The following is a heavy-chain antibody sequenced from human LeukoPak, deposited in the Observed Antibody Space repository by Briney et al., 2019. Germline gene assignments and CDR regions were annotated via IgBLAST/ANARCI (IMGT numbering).Heavy chain of an antibody. Sequence: GGSLRLSCAASGYTFSSYGMHWVRQAPGKGLEWVAFIRYDGSNKYYADSVKGRFTISRDNSKNTLYLQMNSLRAEDTAVYYCAKDEGATVTTTPFDYWGQGTLVTVSS. CDR2: IRYDGSNK. CDR3: AKDEGATVTTTPFDY. V-gene: IGHV3-30*02. D-gene: IGHD4-11*01. CDR1: GYTFSSYG. J-gene: IGHJ4*02.